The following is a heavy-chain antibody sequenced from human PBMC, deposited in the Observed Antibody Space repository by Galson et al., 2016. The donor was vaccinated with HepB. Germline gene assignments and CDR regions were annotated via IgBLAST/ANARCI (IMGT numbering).Heavy chain of an antibody. CDR2: ISRSGDST. CDR1: GFTFSGCG. V-gene: IGHV3-23*01. D-gene: IGHD1-26*01. CDR3: VQGSTAPAV. Sequence: SLRLSCAASGFTFSGCGMHWVRQAPGKGLEVVSSISRSGDSTDYADSVKGRFTISRDNSKNTLSLQMNSLTADDTAIYYCVQGSTAPAVWGKGTTVTVSS. J-gene: IGHJ6*04.